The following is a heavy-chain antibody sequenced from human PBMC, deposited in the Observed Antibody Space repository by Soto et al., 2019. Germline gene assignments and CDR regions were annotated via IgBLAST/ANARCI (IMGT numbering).Heavy chain of an antibody. Sequence: GGSLRLSCAASGFTFSSYAMHWVRQAPGKGLEWVAVISYDGSNKYYADSVKGRFTISRDNSKNTLYLQMNSLRAEDTAVYYCARGAGYCSGGSCYLYYYYYGMDVWGQGTTVTVSS. J-gene: IGHJ6*02. D-gene: IGHD2-15*01. CDR1: GFTFSSYA. V-gene: IGHV3-30-3*01. CDR2: ISYDGSNK. CDR3: ARGAGYCSGGSCYLYYYYYGMDV.